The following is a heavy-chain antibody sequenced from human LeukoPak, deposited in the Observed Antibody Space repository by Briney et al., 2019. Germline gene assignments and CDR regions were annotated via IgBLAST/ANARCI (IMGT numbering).Heavy chain of an antibody. Sequence: PGGSLRLSCEASAFIFSGHWLNWVRQPPGKGLEWIGEINHSGSTNYNPSLKSRVTISVDTSKNQFSLKLSSVTAADTAVYYCAVPWYYDSSGYYYWGQGTLVTVSS. V-gene: IGHV4-34*08. CDR2: INHSGST. CDR3: AVPWYYDSSGYYY. D-gene: IGHD3-22*01. CDR1: AFIFSGHW. J-gene: IGHJ4*02.